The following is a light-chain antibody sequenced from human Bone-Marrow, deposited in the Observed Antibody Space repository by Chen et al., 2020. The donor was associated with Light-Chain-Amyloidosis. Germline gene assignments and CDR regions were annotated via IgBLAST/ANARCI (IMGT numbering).Light chain of an antibody. J-gene: IGKJ5*01. CDR2: GAS. Sequence: EIVMTQSPATLSVSPGERATLSCGASQSISDNLAWYQQKPGQAPRLLIYGASTRASDTPARFSGSGSGTEFTLTISSLQSEDFAGYYCQHYNNWPLTFGQGTRLEI. CDR3: QHYNNWPLT. CDR1: QSISDN. V-gene: IGKV3-15*01.